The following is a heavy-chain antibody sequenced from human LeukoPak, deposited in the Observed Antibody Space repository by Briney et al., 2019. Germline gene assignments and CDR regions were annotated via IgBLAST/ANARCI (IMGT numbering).Heavy chain of an antibody. Sequence: GAPVKVSCKASGGTFSSYAISWVRQAPGQGLEWMGGIIPIFGTANYAQKFQGRVTITTDESTSTAYMELSSLRSEDTAVYYCARGRVTIFGVVSRNCYYYMDVWGKGTTVTVSS. CDR2: IIPIFGTA. D-gene: IGHD3-3*01. CDR1: GGTFSSYA. J-gene: IGHJ6*03. CDR3: ARGRVTIFGVVSRNCYYYMDV. V-gene: IGHV1-69*05.